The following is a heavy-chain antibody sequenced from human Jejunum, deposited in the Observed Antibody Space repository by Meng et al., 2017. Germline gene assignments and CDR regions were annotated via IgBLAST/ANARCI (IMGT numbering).Heavy chain of an antibody. Sequence: QLQPAEPGPGLVKPWRTLSLPGAVSGDSSSSSYWWSWVRQSPGKGLEWIGEIYHSGTTNYNPSLKSRVTLSVDKSKNQFSLNLSSVTAADTAVYFCARDFEALNGVWGQGTLVTVSS. D-gene: IGHD2-8*01. CDR3: ARDFEALNGV. CDR2: IYHSGTT. J-gene: IGHJ1*01. V-gene: IGHV4-4*02. CDR1: GDSSSSSYW.